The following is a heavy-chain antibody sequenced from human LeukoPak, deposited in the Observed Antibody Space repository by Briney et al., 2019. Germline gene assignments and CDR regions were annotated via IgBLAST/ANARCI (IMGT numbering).Heavy chain of an antibody. D-gene: IGHD6-13*01. CDR3: ARDSSSSWYYYFDY. CDR2: ISSSSSYI. CDR1: GFTFSSYA. J-gene: IGHJ4*02. Sequence: PGGSLRLSCAASGFTFSSYAMNWVRQAPGKGLEWVSSISSSSSYIYYADSVKGRFTISRDNAKNSLYLQMNSLRAEDTAVYYCARDSSSSWYYYFDYWGQGTLVTVSS. V-gene: IGHV3-21*01.